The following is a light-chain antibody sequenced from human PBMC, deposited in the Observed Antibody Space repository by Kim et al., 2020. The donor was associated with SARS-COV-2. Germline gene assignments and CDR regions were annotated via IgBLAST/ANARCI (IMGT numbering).Light chain of an antibody. CDR3: QQRSDWRT. CDR1: QSVSSS. CDR2: DTS. J-gene: IGKJ5*01. Sequence: EIVLTQSPATLSLSPGEGATLSCRASQSVSSSLTWYQQKPGQAPRLLIYDTSNRATGIPARFSGSGSGTDFTLTISSLEPEDFAVYYCQQRSDWRTFGQGTRLEIK. V-gene: IGKV3-11*01.